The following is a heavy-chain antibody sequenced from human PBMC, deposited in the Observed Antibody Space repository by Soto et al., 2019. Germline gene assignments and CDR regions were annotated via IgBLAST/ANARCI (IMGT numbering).Heavy chain of an antibody. J-gene: IGHJ5*02. CDR1: GYTFTIYG. Sequence: ASVKVSCKASGYTFTIYGISLVRQAPGQGLEWMGWISAYNGNTDYAQNLQGRVTMTTDTSTSTAYMELRSLRSDDTAVYYCGRDDTYYDSSSTWFDPWGQGTLVTVSS. D-gene: IGHD3-22*01. CDR2: ISAYNGNT. V-gene: IGHV1-18*01. CDR3: GRDDTYYDSSSTWFDP.